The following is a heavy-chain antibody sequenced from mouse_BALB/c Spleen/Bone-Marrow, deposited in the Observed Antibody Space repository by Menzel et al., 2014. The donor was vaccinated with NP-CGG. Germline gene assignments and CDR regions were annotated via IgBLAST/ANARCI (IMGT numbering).Heavy chain of an antibody. V-gene: IGHV1S126*01. CDR1: GYTFTSYW. CDR3: TRQYGNYYAMDY. D-gene: IGHD2-10*02. J-gene: IGHJ4*01. Sequence: QVQLKHSGAELVRPGASVKVSCKASGYTFTSYWINWVKQMPGQGLEWIGNIYPSDSYTNYNQNFKDKATLTVDKSSSTAYMQLSSPTSEDSAVYYCTRQYGNYYAMDYWGQGTSVTVSS. CDR2: IYPSDSYT.